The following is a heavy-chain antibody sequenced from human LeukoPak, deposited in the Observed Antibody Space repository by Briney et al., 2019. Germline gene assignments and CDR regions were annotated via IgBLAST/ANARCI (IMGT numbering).Heavy chain of an antibody. CDR2: TYYRFKWYN. CDR1: GDSVSSNSAA. CDR3: ARELTGFDY. Sequence: SQTLSLTCAISGDSVSSNSAAWNWIRQSPSRGLEWLGRTYYRFKWYNEYAISVKSPITINADTSKNQFSLQLNSVTPEDTAVYCARELTGFDYWGQGTLVAVSS. V-gene: IGHV6-1*01. J-gene: IGHJ4*02. D-gene: IGHD7-27*01.